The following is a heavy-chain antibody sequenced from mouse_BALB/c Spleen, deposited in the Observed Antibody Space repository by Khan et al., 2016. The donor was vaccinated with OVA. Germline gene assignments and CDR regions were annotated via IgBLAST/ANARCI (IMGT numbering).Heavy chain of an antibody. V-gene: IGHV3-1*02. CDR1: GYSFTSGYN. J-gene: IGHJ1*01. Sequence: EVQLQESGPDLVKPSQSLSLTCTVTGYSFTSGYNWHWIRQFPGNKLEWMGYIHYSGSTNYTPSLKSRFSITRDTSKNQFFLQLNSVTTEDTATYYCARDYYGNWYFDVWGAGTTVTVSS. CDR3: ARDYYGNWYFDV. D-gene: IGHD1-2*01. CDR2: IHYSGST.